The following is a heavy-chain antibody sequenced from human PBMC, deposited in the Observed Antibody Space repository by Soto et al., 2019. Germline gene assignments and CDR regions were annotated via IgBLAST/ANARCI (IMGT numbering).Heavy chain of an antibody. V-gene: IGHV3-23*01. J-gene: IGHJ5*02. CDR2: ISGSGGIT. CDR3: AKAAYYYDSSGYGA. Sequence: GVLRLSCAASGFTFSSYAMSWVRQAPGKGLEWVSAISGSGGITYYADSVKGRFTISRDNSKNTLYLQMNSLRAEDTAVYYRAKAAYYYDSSGYGAWGQGTLVTVSS. D-gene: IGHD3-22*01. CDR1: GFTFSSYA.